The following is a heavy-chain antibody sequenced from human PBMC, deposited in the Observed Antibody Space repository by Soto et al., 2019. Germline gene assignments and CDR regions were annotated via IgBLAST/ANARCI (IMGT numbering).Heavy chain of an antibody. D-gene: IGHD6-13*01. CDR3: AKDAAAAGTFDY. CDR2: ISSDGSNK. CDR1: GFTFSSYA. J-gene: IGHJ4*02. V-gene: IGHV3-30*18. Sequence: QVQVVESGGGVVQPGRSLRLACAPSGFTFSSYAMQWVRQAPGKGLEWVGVISSDGSNKYYADSVKGRFTISRDNSKNMLYMQMNSLRAEDTAVYYCAKDAAAAGTFDYWGQGTLVTVSS.